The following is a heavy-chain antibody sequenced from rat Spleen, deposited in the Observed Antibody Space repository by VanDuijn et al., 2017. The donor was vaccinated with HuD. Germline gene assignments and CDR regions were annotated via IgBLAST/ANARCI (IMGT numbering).Heavy chain of an antibody. Sequence: EVQLVESDGGLVQPGRSLKLSCAASGFNFSDYYMAWVRQAPTKGLEWVATINYDGSRTDYRDSVKGRFTISRDNAKSTLYLQMDSLRSEDTATYYCARSVFDYWGQGVMVTVSS. CDR3: ARSVFDY. CDR2: INYDGSRT. J-gene: IGHJ2*01. V-gene: IGHV5-29*01. CDR1: GFNFSDYY.